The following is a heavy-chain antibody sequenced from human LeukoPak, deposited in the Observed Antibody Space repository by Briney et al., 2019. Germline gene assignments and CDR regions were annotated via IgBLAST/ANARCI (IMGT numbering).Heavy chain of an antibody. J-gene: IGHJ4*02. D-gene: IGHD6-19*01. CDR2: IRYDGGKE. CDR3: ARAPGNDQYSSGWNG. V-gene: IGHV3-30*02. CDR1: GFIFSSYG. Sequence: PGGSLRLSCAASGFIFSSYGIHWVRQAPGKGLEWVAFIRYDGGKEYYADSVKGRFTISRDNSKNTLYLQMNSLRAEDTAVYYCARAPGNDQYSSGWNGWGQGTLVTVSS.